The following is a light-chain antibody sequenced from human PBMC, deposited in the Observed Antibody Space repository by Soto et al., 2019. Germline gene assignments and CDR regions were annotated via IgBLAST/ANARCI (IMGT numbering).Light chain of an antibody. J-gene: IGLJ1*01. CDR2: YSS. V-gene: IGLV3-21*04. CDR3: QGWDGGGDHPHCSGDHPLDV. Sequence: SYELTQPPSVSVAPGQTARITCGGTHIGSNSVNWYQQRPGLAPVLVISYSSDRPSGIPERFYGSKSGNTATLTISTVDAGDVADYYCQGWDGGGDHPHCSGDHPLDVFGTGTKVTVL. CDR1: HIGSNS.